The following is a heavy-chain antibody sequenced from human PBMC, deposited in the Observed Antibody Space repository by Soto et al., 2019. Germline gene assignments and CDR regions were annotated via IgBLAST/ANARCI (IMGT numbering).Heavy chain of an antibody. Sequence: QVQLVQSGAEVKKPGASVKVSCKASGYTFTSYDINWVRQATGQGLEWMGWMNPNSGNTGYAQKFQGRVTMTRNTSISTAYMELSSLRSEDTAVYYCARGPYCSGGSCYDWFDPWGQGTLVTVSS. D-gene: IGHD2-15*01. CDR1: GYTFTSYD. J-gene: IGHJ5*02. CDR3: ARGPYCSGGSCYDWFDP. CDR2: MNPNSGNT. V-gene: IGHV1-8*01.